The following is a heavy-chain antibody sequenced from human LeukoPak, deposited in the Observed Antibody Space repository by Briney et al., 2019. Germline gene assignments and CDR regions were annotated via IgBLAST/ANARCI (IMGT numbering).Heavy chain of an antibody. CDR1: GFTFSNAW. J-gene: IGHJ4*02. V-gene: IGHV3-15*01. D-gene: IGHD6-19*01. CDR2: IKSKTDGGTT. Sequence: GGSLRLSCAASGFTFSNAWMSWVRQAPGKGLEWVGRIKSKTDGGTTDYAAPVKGRFTISRDDSKNTLYLQMNSLRAEDTAVYYCAKDLWQWLVSDWGQGTLVTVSS. CDR3: AKDLWQWLVSD.